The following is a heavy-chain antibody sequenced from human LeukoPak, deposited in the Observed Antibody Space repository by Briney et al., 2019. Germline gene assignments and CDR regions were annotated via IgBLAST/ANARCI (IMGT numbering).Heavy chain of an antibody. V-gene: IGHV4-61*02. J-gene: IGHJ4*02. CDR1: GGSISSGSYY. CDR3: ASLSAVAGVDY. Sequence: PSETLSLTCTVSGGSISSGSYYWSWIRQPAGKGLEWIGRIYTSGSTNYNPSLKSRVTISVDTSKNQFSLKLSSVTAADTAVYYCASLSAVAGVDYWGQGTLVTVSS. CDR2: IYTSGST. D-gene: IGHD6-19*01.